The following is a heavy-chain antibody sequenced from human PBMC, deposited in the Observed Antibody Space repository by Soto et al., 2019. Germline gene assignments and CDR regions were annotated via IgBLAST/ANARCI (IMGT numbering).Heavy chain of an antibody. CDR3: AADPTYSGSYPYYYYYGMDV. CDR1: GFTFTSST. V-gene: IGHV1-58*01. J-gene: IGHJ6*02. Sequence: SVKVSCKASGFTFTSSTVQWARQARGQRLEWIGWIVVGSGNTNYAQKFQERVTITRDMSTSTAYMELSSLRSEDTAVYYCAADPTYSGSYPYYYYYGMDVWGQGTTVTVSS. CDR2: IVVGSGNT. D-gene: IGHD1-26*01.